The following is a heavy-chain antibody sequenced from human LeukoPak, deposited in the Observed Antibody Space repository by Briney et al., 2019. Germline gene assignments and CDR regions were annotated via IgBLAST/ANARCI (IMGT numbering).Heavy chain of an antibody. CDR1: GFTVSNYG. CDR3: SKDLTSDFGGDLDP. Sequence: GGSLRLSCAASGFTVSNYGMHWVRQAPGKGLEWVALISFDGSQKYYADSVKGRFTISRDNSKSTVYLQMNSLRVEDAAVYYCSKDLTSDFGGDLDPWGQGTLVTVSS. J-gene: IGHJ5*02. D-gene: IGHD3-10*01. CDR2: ISFDGSQK. V-gene: IGHV3-30*02.